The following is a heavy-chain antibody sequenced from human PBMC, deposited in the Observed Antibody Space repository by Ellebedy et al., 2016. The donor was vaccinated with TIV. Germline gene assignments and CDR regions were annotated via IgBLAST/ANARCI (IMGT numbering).Heavy chain of an antibody. D-gene: IGHD3-10*01. CDR2: IYYSGST. J-gene: IGHJ3*02. CDR1: GGSVSSGSYY. CDR3: ARVGGQSDAFDI. V-gene: IGHV4-61*01. Sequence: SETLSLTXTVSGGSVSSGSYYWSWIRQPPGKGLEWIGYIYYSGSTNYNPSLKSRVTISVDTSKNQFSLKLSSVTAADTAVYYCARVGGQSDAFDIWGQGTMVTVSS.